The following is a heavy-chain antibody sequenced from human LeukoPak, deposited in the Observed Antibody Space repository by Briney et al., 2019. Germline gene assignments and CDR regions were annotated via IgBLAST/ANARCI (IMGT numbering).Heavy chain of an antibody. V-gene: IGHV3-48*03. CDR2: ISSSGSTI. J-gene: IGHJ6*03. Sequence: VGSLRLSCAASGFTFSSYEMNWVRQAPGKGLEWVSYISSSGSTIYYADSVKGRFTISRYNSKNTLYLQMNSLRAEDTAVYYCAKGQSMVRGYYMDVWGKGTTVTVSS. CDR1: GFTFSSYE. CDR3: AKGQSMVRGYYMDV. D-gene: IGHD3-10*01.